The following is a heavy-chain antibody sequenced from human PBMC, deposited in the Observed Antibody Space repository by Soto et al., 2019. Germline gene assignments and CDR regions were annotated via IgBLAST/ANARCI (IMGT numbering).Heavy chain of an antibody. J-gene: IGHJ6*02. CDR3: ARVGEFGYSSSSPRYYGMDV. CDR1: GGTFSSYA. Sequence: KVSCKAFGGTFSSYAFSWVRQAPGQGLEGLGGIIPIFGTANYAQKFQGRVTITADESTSTAYMELSSLRSEDTAVYYCARVGEFGYSSSSPRYYGMDVWGQGTTVTVSS. V-gene: IGHV1-69*01. CDR2: IIPIFGTA. D-gene: IGHD6-13*01.